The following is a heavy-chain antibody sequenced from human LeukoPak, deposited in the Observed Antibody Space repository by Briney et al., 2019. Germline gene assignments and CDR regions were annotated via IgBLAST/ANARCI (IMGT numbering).Heavy chain of an antibody. CDR3: AADSGLGYCSSTSCPRGYYYYYMDV. CDR1: GFTFTSSA. Sequence: SVKVSCKASGFTFTSSAVQWVRQARGQRLEWIGWIVVGSGNTNYAQKFQERVTITRDMSTSTAYMELSSLRSEDTAVYYCAADSGLGYCSSTSCPRGYYYYYMDVWGKGTTVTVSS. J-gene: IGHJ6*03. D-gene: IGHD2-2*01. CDR2: IVVGSGNT. V-gene: IGHV1-58*01.